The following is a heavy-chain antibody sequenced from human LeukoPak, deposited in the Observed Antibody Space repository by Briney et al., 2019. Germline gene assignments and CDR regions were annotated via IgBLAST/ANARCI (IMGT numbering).Heavy chain of an antibody. D-gene: IGHD6-19*01. CDR1: GFTFGSYA. J-gene: IGHJ4*02. CDR2: IFGSGGSA. CDR3: GKTTTGYSSGQKPAWPVDY. Sequence: GGSLRLSCEASGFTFGSYAMYWVRQAPGKGLEWVAGIFGSGGSAHYADSAKGRFTISRDNSKNTVYLQINSLRAEDAAVYYCGKTTTGYSSGQKPAWPVDYWGQGTLVTVSS. V-gene: IGHV3-23*01.